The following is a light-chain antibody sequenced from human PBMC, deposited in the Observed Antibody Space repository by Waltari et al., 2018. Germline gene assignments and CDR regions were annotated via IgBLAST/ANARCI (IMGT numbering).Light chain of an antibody. Sequence: IVLTQSPATLSFSPGERATLSCRASDSISSFLAWYQQKPGQAPRLLISDASNRATGIPARFSGRGSGTDFTLTISSLEFGDLGVYYCQQRHKWPLTFGAGTKVEI. CDR2: DAS. V-gene: IGKV3-11*01. J-gene: IGKJ4*01. CDR1: DSISSF. CDR3: QQRHKWPLT.